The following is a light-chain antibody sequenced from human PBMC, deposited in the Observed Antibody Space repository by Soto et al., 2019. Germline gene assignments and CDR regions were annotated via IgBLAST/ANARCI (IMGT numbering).Light chain of an antibody. J-gene: IGLJ2*01. CDR1: SSNIGNNY. CDR2: DNN. Sequence: QSVLTQPPSVSAAPGQKVTISCSGSSSNIGNNYVSWYQQLPGTAPKLLIYDNNKRPSGIPDRFSGSKSGTSATLGITGLQTGDEADYYCGTWDGSLSEVVFGGGTKLTVL. V-gene: IGLV1-51*01. CDR3: GTWDGSLSEVV.